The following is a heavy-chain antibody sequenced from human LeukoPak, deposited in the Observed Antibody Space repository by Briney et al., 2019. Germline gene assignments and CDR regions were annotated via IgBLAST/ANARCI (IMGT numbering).Heavy chain of an antibody. Sequence: PGGSLRLSCSASAFTFSSYAMHWVRQAPGKGLEYVSAITSNGGSTYYADPVKGRFTISRDNAKNSLYLQMNSLRAEDTAVYYCASGFSGGVHGWFDPWGQGTLVTVSS. J-gene: IGHJ5*02. V-gene: IGHV3-64*04. CDR2: ITSNGGST. CDR1: AFTFSSYA. CDR3: ASGFSGGVHGWFDP. D-gene: IGHD3-10*01.